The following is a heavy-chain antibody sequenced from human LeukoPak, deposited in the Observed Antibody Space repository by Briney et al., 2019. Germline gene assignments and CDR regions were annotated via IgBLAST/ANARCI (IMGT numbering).Heavy chain of an antibody. CDR2: ISSSSSYI. CDR1: GFTFSSYS. D-gene: IGHD1-26*01. Sequence: VKPGGSLRLSCAASGFTFSSYSMNWVRPAPGKGLEWVSSISSSSSYIYYADSVKGRFTISRDSAKNSLYLQMNSLRAEDTAVYYCARDSHIVGAIDYWGQGTLVTVSS. CDR3: ARDSHIVGAIDY. V-gene: IGHV3-21*01. J-gene: IGHJ4*02.